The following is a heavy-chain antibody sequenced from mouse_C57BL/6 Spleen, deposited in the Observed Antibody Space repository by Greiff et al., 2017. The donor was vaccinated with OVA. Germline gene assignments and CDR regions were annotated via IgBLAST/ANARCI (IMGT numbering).Heavy chain of an antibody. V-gene: IGHV2-2*01. J-gene: IGHJ1*03. Sequence: VQVVESGPGLVQPSQSLSITCTVSGFSLPSYGVHWVRQPPGKGLEWLGMIWRGGSTDTTAAFISRLSLSKDNSKSPVFFKMNSLQAYDTAIYYCASDYYGSSYGYFGVWGTGTTVTVAS. D-gene: IGHD1-1*01. CDR1: GFSLPSYG. CDR3: ASDYYGSSYGYFGV. CDR2: IWRGGST.